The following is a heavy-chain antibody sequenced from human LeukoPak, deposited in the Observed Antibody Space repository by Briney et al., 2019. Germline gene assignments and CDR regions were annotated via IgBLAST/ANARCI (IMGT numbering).Heavy chain of an antibody. V-gene: IGHV3-21*01. CDR3: ARDPLDSSGYYNDAFDI. J-gene: IGHJ3*02. Sequence: PGGSLRLSCAASGFTFSSYSMNWVRQAPGKGLEWVSSISGSSSYIYYADSVKGRFTISRDNAKNSLYLQMNSLRAEDTAVYYCARDPLDSSGYYNDAFDIWGQGTMVTVSS. CDR1: GFTFSSYS. D-gene: IGHD3-22*01. CDR2: ISGSSSYI.